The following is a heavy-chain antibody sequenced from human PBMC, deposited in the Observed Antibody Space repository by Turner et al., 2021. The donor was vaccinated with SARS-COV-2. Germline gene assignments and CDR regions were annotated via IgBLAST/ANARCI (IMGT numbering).Heavy chain of an antibody. J-gene: IGHJ4*02. Sequence: QVQLQESGPGLVKPSQTLSLTCTVSGDSISGYYLSWIRQPAGKGLEWIGRMYTSGRTNYNPSLKSRVTMSLDSSKNQFYLKLNSVTAADTAMYYCARSGTGRYFDWLLLIDYWGQGTLVTVSS. CDR1: GDSISGYY. CDR3: ARSGTGRYFDWLLLIDY. CDR2: MYTSGRT. D-gene: IGHD3-9*01. V-gene: IGHV4-4*07.